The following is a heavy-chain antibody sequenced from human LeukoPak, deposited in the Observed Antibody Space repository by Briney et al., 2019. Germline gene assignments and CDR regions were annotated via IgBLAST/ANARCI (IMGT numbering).Heavy chain of an antibody. D-gene: IGHD4-17*01. V-gene: IGHV3-53*01. J-gene: IGHJ4*02. CDR2: IYSGGST. CDR1: GFTVSSND. CDR3: ARVVDHDYGDYYLDY. Sequence: GGSLRLSCAASGFTVSSNDMSWVRQAPGKGLEGISVIYSGGSTYYADSVKGRLTISRDNSKNTLYLQMNSLRAEDTAMYYCARVVDHDYGDYYLDYWGQGTLVTVSS.